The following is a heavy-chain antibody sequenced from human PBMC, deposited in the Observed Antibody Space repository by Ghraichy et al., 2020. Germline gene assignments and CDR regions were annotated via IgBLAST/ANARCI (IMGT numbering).Heavy chain of an antibody. CDR1: GGSISSGNYY. CDR2: IYYSGST. CDR3: TRRRDGIVIGNALHM. V-gene: IGHV4-39*02. Sequence: SETLSLTCTVSGGSISSGNYYWDWVRQPPGKGLEWIGSIYYSGSTFYNPSLKSRVTISIDTPKNHFSLKLSSMTASDTAVYYCTRRRDGIVIGNALHMWGQGTMVTVSS. J-gene: IGHJ3*02. D-gene: IGHD2/OR15-2a*01.